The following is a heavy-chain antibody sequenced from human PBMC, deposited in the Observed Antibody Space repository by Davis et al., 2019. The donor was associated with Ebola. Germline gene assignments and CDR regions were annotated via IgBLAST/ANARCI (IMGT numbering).Heavy chain of an antibody. CDR1: GFTFIKYG. CDR3: AKDYWEYARYYYYYMDV. V-gene: IGHV3-30*02. Sequence: GESLKISCAASGFTFIKYGMHWVRQAPGKGLEWVALIRYEGSDTYYAESVKGRFAISRDNSKSTLYLQMNSLRPEDTAVCYSAKDYWEYARYYYYYMDVWGRGTTVTVSS. CDR2: IRYEGSDT. J-gene: IGHJ6*03. D-gene: IGHD2-8*01.